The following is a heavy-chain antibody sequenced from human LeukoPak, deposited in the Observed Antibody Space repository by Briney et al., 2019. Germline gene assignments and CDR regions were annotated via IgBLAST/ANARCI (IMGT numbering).Heavy chain of an antibody. CDR2: ISSSSSTI. CDR1: GFTFSSYS. J-gene: IGHJ5*02. V-gene: IGHV3-48*01. CDR3: VRGEAYYYDSSGYSA. D-gene: IGHD3-22*01. Sequence: GGSLRLSCAASGFTFSSYSMNWVRQAPGKGLEWVSYISSSSSTIYYADSVKGRFTISRDNAKNSLYLQMNSLRAEDTAAYYCVRGEAYYYDSSGYSAWGQGTLVTVSS.